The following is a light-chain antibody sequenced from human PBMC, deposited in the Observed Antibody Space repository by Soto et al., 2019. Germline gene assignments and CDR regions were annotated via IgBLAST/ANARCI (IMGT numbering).Light chain of an antibody. J-gene: IGKJ2*01. CDR1: QSLLHSNGKTY. CDR2: EVS. CDR3: LQTLQLPYT. Sequence: DIVMTQTPLSLSVTPGQSASISCKSSQSLLHSNGKTYLYWYLQKPGQPLHLLINEVSNRFSGVPDRFSGSGSGTDFTLKISRVEAEDVGLYYCLQTLQLPYTFGQGTKLEIK. V-gene: IGKV2D-29*01.